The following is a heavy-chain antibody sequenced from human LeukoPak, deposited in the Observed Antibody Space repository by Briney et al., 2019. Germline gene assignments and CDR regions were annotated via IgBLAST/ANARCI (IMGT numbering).Heavy chain of an antibody. CDR1: GGTFSSYA. D-gene: IGHD3-22*01. V-gene: IGHV1-69*05. Sequence: SVKVSCKASGGTFSSYAISWVRQAPGQGLEWMGGIIPIFGTANYAQKFQGRVTITTDESTSTAYMELSSLRSEDTAVYYCARVDDSSGYYRGRADAFDIWGQGTMVTVSS. CDR3: ARVDDSSGYYRGRADAFDI. J-gene: IGHJ3*02. CDR2: IIPIFGTA.